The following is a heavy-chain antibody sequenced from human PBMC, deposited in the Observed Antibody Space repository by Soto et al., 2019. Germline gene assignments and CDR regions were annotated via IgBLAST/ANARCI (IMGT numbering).Heavy chain of an antibody. D-gene: IGHD3-16*01. CDR1: GFTFSSYW. J-gene: IGHJ4*02. CDR3: AGDAVMITFGAPPGY. V-gene: IGHV3-7*04. Sequence: GGSLRLSCAASGFTFSSYWMSWVLQAPGTGLEWVANIKEDGSEKNYVDSVKGRFTISRDNAKNSLYLQMNSLRAEDTAVYYIAGDAVMITFGAPPGYWGQGTLVTVSS. CDR2: IKEDGSEK.